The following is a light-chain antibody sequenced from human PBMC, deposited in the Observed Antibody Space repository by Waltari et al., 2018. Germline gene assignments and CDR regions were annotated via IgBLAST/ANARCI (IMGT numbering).Light chain of an antibody. CDR1: TSNIGSNV. J-gene: IGLJ2*01. CDR2: SNN. Sequence: QSLLTQPHSVSGTPGQRVTISCSGSTSNIGSNVVSWYQQLPGAAPKLLIHSNNQRPSGVPDRFSCSKSGTSASLAISGLQSADEADYYCSAWDDSLNGHVVFGGGTKLIVL. CDR3: SAWDDSLNGHVV. V-gene: IGLV1-44*01.